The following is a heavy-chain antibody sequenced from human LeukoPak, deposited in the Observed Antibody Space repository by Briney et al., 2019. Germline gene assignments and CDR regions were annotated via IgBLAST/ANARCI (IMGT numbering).Heavy chain of an antibody. J-gene: IGHJ4*02. Sequence: SETLSLTCTVSGGSISSYYWSWIRQPAGKGLEWIGEINHSGSTNYNPSLKSRVTISVDTSKNQFSLKLSSVTAADTAMYYCARGASTRDLDYWGQGTLVTVSS. V-gene: IGHV4-59*01. CDR3: ARGASTRDLDY. CDR2: INHSGST. CDR1: GGSISSYY. D-gene: IGHD1-26*01.